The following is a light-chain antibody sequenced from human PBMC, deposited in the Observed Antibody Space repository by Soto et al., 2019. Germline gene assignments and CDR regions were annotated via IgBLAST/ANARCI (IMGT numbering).Light chain of an antibody. V-gene: IGKV1-5*01. CDR1: QDVRNC. J-gene: IGKJ1*01. CDR2: DAS. CDR3: QQYNSYWT. Sequence: DIQMTQSPSSLSASVGDRVTTTCQASQDVRNCLNWYQQKPGKAPKLLIYDASSLESGVPSRFSGSGSGTEFTLTISSLQPDDFATYYCQQYNSYWTFGQGTKVDIK.